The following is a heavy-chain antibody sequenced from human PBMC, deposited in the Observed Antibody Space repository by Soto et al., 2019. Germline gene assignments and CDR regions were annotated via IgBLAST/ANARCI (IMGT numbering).Heavy chain of an antibody. CDR1: GVTFSTDV. J-gene: IGHJ1*01. Sequence: QVQLLESGGVGVQPGRSLGLSCGAAGVTFSTDVMQWVRQAPGKGRWWVAAISYDGKPEHYAVYVKGRFTSSRDNYQNALYVQMDNLRTEDTAVYYCATEDYSSDRAGTFQHWGQGSLVTV. CDR2: ISYDGKPE. D-gene: IGHD3-22*01. V-gene: IGHV3-30*04. CDR3: ATEDYSSDRAGTFQH.